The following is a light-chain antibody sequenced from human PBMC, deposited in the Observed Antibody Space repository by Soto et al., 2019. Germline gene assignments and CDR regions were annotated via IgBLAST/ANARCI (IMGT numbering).Light chain of an antibody. CDR2: EVS. Sequence: QSALTQPPSASGSPGQSVTISCTGSSSDVGGYNYVSWYQQRPGKAPKLMIYEVSKRPSGVPDRFFGYKSGNTASLTVSRLQAEDEGDYYCSSYAGTHNVLFGGGTKLTVL. J-gene: IGLJ2*01. CDR1: SSDVGGYNY. V-gene: IGLV2-8*01. CDR3: SSYAGTHNVL.